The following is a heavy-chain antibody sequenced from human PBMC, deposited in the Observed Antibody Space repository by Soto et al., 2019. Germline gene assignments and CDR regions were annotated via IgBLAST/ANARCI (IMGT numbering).Heavy chain of an antibody. D-gene: IGHD2-15*01. CDR2: IYKSATT. V-gene: IGHV4-30-4*01. J-gene: IGHJ5*01. CDR3: ARGRYCLTGRCFPNWFDS. CDR1: GDSISTADYF. Sequence: SETLSLTCSVSGDSISTADYFWAWIRQPPGQALEYIGYIYKSATTYYNPSFESRVAISLDTSKSQFSLNVTSVTAADTAVYFCARGRYCLTGRCFPNWFDSWGQGTLVTVSS.